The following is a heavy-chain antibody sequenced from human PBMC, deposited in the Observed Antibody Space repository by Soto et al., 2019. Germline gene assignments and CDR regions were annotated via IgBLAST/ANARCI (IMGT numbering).Heavy chain of an antibody. J-gene: IGHJ6*02. D-gene: IGHD1-7*01. CDR1: GGSISSSNW. V-gene: IGHV4-4*02. CDR3: ARDRAPITGTTHRPPPLVKQGYYYGMDV. CDR2: IYHSGSA. Sequence: SETLSLTCAVSGGSISSSNWWSWVRQPPGKGLEWIGGIYHSGSANYNPSLQSRVTISVDKSKNQFSLKLSSVAAADTAVYYCARDRAPITGTTHRPPPLVKQGYYYGMDVWGQGTTVTVSS.